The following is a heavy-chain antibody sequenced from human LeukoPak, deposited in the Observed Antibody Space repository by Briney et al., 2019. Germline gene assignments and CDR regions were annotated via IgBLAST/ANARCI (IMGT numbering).Heavy chain of an antibody. CDR3: ARLMVRGVIIQGFDY. J-gene: IGHJ4*02. CDR1: GYTSTSYA. V-gene: IGHV1-3*01. D-gene: IGHD3-10*01. CDR2: INAGNGNT. Sequence: ASVKVSCKASGYTSTSYAMHWVRQAPGQRLEWMGWINAGNGNTKYSQKFQDRVTITRDTSASTAYMELSSLRSEDTAVYYCARLMVRGVIIQGFDYWGQGTLVTVSS.